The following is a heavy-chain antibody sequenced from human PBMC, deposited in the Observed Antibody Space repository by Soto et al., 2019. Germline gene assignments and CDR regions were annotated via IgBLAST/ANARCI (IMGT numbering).Heavy chain of an antibody. D-gene: IGHD6-19*01. CDR1: VLTFSSYS. Sequence: EVQLVESGGGLVQPGGSLRLSCAASVLTFSSYSMNWVSQAPGKGLEWVSYISSSSSTIYYADSVKGRFTISRDNAKNSLYLQMNSLRDEDTAVYYCASLVQAGWDYWGQGTLVTVSS. J-gene: IGHJ4*02. V-gene: IGHV3-48*02. CDR2: ISSSSSTI. CDR3: ASLVQAGWDY.